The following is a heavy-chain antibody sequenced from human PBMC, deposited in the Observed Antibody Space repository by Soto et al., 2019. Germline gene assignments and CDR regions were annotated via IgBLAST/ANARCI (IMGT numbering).Heavy chain of an antibody. CDR2: IISIFGTA. Sequence: SGGTFSNYAISWVRQAPGQGLEWMGRIISIFGTANYAQKFQGRVTITADKSTSTAYMELSSLRSEDTAVYYCAIQRLYCSGGNCFSISDYYYYGLDVWGQGTTVTVSS. D-gene: IGHD2-15*01. CDR3: AIQRLYCSGGNCFSISDYYYYGLDV. J-gene: IGHJ6*02. V-gene: IGHV1-69*06. CDR1: GGTFSNYA.